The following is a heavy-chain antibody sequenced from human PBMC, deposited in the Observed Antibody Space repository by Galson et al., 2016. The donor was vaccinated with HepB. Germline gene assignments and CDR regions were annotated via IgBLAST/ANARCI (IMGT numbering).Heavy chain of an antibody. CDR3: ARDDSGGWYGFHYGMDV. CDR2: IYYSGRT. Sequence: ETLSLTCTVSGASISGYYLSWIRQPPGKGLEWIGYIYYSGRTNYNPSLKSRVTITVDTSNNQFSLKLSSVTAADTAVNYCARDDSGGWYGFHYGMDVWGQGTTVTVSS. J-gene: IGHJ6*02. V-gene: IGHV4-59*01. CDR1: GASISGYY. D-gene: IGHD6-19*01.